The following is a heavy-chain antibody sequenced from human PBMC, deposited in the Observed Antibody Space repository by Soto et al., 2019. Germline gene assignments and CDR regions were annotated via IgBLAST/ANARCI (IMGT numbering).Heavy chain of an antibody. Sequence: GASVKVSCKASGYTFTSYYMHWVRQAPGQGLEWMGIINPSGGSTSYAQKFQGRVTMTRDTSTSTVYMELSSLRSEDTAVYYCARSSRPQEMATILHFDYWGQGTLVTVSS. CDR3: ARSSRPQEMATILHFDY. D-gene: IGHD5-12*01. V-gene: IGHV1-46*01. CDR2: INPSGGST. J-gene: IGHJ4*02. CDR1: GYTFTSYY.